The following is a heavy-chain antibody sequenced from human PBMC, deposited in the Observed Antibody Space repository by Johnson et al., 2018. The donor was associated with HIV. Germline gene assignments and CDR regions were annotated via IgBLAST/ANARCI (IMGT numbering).Heavy chain of an antibody. D-gene: IGHD2-15*01. CDR2: ISFDGWTK. CDR1: GFTFGSYA. V-gene: IGHV3-30*04. CDR3: ARAPGGSPRSAFDI. Sequence: QVQLVESGGGLVQPVRSLRLSCAASGFTFGSYAMHWVRQAPGKGLEWVALISFDGWTKYYADSVKGRFTISRDNAKNSLYLQMNSLRAEDTALYYCARAPGGSPRSAFDIWGQGTMVTVSS. J-gene: IGHJ3*02.